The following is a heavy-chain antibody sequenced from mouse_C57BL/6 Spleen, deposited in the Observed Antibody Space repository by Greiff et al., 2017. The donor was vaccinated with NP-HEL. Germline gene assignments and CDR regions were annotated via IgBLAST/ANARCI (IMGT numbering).Heavy chain of an antibody. CDR3: ALGSKGYFDV. CDR2: ISYDGSN. V-gene: IGHV3-6*01. D-gene: IGHD3-3*01. CDR1: GYSITSGYY. Sequence: EVKLVESGPGLVKPSQSLSLTCSVTGYSITSGYYWNWIRQFPGNKLEWMGYISYDGSNNYNPSLKNRISITRDTSKNQFFLKLNSVTTEDTATYYCALGSKGYFDVWGTGTTVTVSS. J-gene: IGHJ1*03.